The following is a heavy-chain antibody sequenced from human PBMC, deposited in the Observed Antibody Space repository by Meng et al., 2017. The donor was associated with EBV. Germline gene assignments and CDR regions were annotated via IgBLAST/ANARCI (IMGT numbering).Heavy chain of an antibody. CDR2: INAGNGNT. CDR3: ARSGATIFGVVIPTYYFDY. D-gene: IGHD3-3*01. Sequence: VQLGGSGAEVKKPGASVKVSCKASGYTFTSSAMHLVRQAPGQRLEWMGWINAGNGNTKYSQKFQGRVTITRDTSASTAYMELSSLRSEDTAVYYCARSGATIFGVVIPTYYFDYWGQGTLVTVSS. V-gene: IGHV1-3*01. J-gene: IGHJ4*02. CDR1: GYTFTSSA.